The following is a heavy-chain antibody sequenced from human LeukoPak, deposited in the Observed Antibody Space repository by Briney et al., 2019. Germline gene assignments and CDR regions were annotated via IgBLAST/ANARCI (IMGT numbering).Heavy chain of an antibody. D-gene: IGHD4-17*01. V-gene: IGHV3-33*01. J-gene: IGHJ6*02. CDR3: ARDPLLAINNEVTTTLFYYYYGMDV. CDR1: GFTFSSYG. CDR2: IWYDGSNK. Sequence: GGSLRLSCAASGFTFSSYGMHWVRQAPGKGLEWVAVIWYDGSNKYYADSVKGRFTISRDNAKNSLYLQMNSLRAEDTAVYYCARDPLLAINNEVTTTLFYYYYGMDVWGQGTTVTVSS.